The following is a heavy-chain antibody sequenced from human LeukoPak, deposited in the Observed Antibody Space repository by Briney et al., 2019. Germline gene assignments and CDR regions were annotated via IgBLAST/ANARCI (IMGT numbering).Heavy chain of an antibody. V-gene: IGHV4-39*02. D-gene: IGHD2-21*01. J-gene: IGHJ5*02. CDR2: VYYSGST. CDR1: GASISGSTYY. Sequence: SETLSLTCTVSGASISGSTYYWGWIRQPPGMGLEWIGNVYYSGSTYYNPSLKSRVTISADTSKNQFSLRLSSVTAADTAVYHCAREPYATQGRAILGVPYTYFDPWGQGILVTVSS. CDR3: AREPYATQGRAILGVPYTYFDP.